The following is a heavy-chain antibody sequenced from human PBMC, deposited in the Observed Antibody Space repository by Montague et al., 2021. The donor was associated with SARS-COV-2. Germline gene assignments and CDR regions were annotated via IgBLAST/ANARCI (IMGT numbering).Heavy chain of an antibody. V-gene: IGHV4-61*02. CDR1: GGSISSGSYY. D-gene: IGHD2-15*01. J-gene: IGHJ4*02. CDR3: ARGGGSGGQRANHFDY. Sequence: TLSLTCTVSGGSISSGSYYWSWIRQPAGKGLGWIGRIYISGTTNYNPSPKSRVTISVDTSRNQYSLKLSSVTAADTAVYYCARGGGSGGQRANHFDYWDQGTLVTVSS. CDR2: IYISGTT.